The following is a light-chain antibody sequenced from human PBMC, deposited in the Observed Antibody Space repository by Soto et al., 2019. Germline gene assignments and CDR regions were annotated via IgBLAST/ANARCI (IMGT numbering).Light chain of an antibody. V-gene: IGLV1-44*01. CDR1: NSNVGNNT. J-gene: IGLJ3*02. Sequence: QSVLTQPPSASGTPGQRVTISCSGSNSNVGNNTVNWYQQFPGTSPRLLIEANNQRASGVPDRFSGSKSANSASLAISGLKSEDEADYFCCSYTASDIWVFGGGTKLTVL. CDR2: ANN. CDR3: CSYTASDIWV.